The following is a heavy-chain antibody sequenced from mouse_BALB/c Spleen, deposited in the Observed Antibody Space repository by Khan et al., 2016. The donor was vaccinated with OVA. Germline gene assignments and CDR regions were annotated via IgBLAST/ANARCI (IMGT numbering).Heavy chain of an antibody. V-gene: IGHV3-2*02. CDR1: GYSITSGYG. Sequence: VQLIQSGPGLVKPSQSLSLTCTVTGYSITSGYGWNWIRQFPGNKLEWMGYISYSGSTNYNPSLKSRISITRDTSKNQFFLQLNSVTTEDTATFWNSSGDRIEYWGQGTTLTVSS. CDR3: SSGDRIEY. J-gene: IGHJ2*01. CDR2: ISYSGST. D-gene: IGHD2-14*01.